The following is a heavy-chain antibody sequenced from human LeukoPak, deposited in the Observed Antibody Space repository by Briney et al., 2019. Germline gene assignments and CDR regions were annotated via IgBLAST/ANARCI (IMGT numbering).Heavy chain of an antibody. CDR1: GCTFSSYS. V-gene: IGHV3-48*04. Sequence: PGGSLRLSCAASGCTFSSYSMNWVRQAPGKGLEWVSYISSSSSTIYYADSVKGRFTISRDNAKNSLYLQMNSLRAEDTAVYYCARELTWLYAFDIWGQGTMVTVSS. J-gene: IGHJ3*02. CDR2: ISSSSSTI. D-gene: IGHD3-9*01. CDR3: ARELTWLYAFDI.